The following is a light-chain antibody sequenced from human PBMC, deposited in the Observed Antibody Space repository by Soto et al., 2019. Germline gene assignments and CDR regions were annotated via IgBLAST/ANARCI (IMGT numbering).Light chain of an antibody. CDR1: SSSIGSNY. V-gene: IGLV1-47*01. Sequence: QSVLTQPPSASVTPGQRVTISCSGSSSSIGSNYVYWYRQFPGTAPKLLIHRDNQRPSGVPDRFAGSKSGSSASLAISGLRSEDEADYYCAAWDDSLTGVIFGGGTKLTVL. J-gene: IGLJ2*01. CDR2: RDN. CDR3: AAWDDSLTGVI.